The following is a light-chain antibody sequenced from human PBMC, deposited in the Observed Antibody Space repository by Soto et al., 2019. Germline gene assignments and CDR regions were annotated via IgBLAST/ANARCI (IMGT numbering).Light chain of an antibody. J-gene: IGKJ2*01. CDR1: QDINKY. CDR3: QQSFTTPFT. CDR2: STS. V-gene: IGKV1-39*01. Sequence: DIQMTQSPPSLAASVGDRVTISCRASQDINKYLNWYQLKQGQAPKLLIYSTSEFQPGVPSRFSGSTSGAQFSLTSTGLQPDDSATYFFQQSFTTPFTFGQGT.